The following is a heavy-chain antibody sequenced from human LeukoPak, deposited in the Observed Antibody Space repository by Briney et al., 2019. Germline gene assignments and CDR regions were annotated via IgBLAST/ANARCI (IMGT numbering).Heavy chain of an antibody. CDR3: ATGERVVVITPQEYFQH. Sequence: GGSLRLSCAASGFTFDDYAMHWVRQAPGKGLEWVSGISWNSGSIGYADSVKGRFTISRDNAKNSLYLQMNSLRAEDTAVYYCATGERVVVITPQEYFQHWGQGTLVTVSS. V-gene: IGHV3-9*01. CDR2: ISWNSGSI. CDR1: GFTFDDYA. D-gene: IGHD3-22*01. J-gene: IGHJ1*01.